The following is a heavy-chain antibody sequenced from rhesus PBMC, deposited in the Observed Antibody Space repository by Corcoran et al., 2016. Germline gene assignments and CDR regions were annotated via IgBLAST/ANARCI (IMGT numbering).Heavy chain of an antibody. CDR3: AKVGPYRYFDY. V-gene: IGHV5-2*01. J-gene: IGHJ4*01. CDR2: IDPSDSDT. CDR1: GYSFTSYW. D-gene: IGHD5-12*01. Sequence: EVQLVQSGAEVKRPGESLKISCKTSGYSFTSYWISWVSQMPGKGLEWMGAIDPSDSDTRYSPSFQGQVTISADKSISTTYLQWSSLKASDSATYYCAKVGPYRYFDYWGQGVLVTVSS.